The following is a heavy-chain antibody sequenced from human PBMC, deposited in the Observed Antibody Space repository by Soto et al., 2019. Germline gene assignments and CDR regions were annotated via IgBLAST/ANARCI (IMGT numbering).Heavy chain of an antibody. V-gene: IGHV3-48*01. CDR1: ELTFSDYI. CDR2: ISSTSSTI. J-gene: IGHJ3*02. Sequence: GGSMRLSWAASELTFSDYIMNWVRQAPGKGLEWVSYISSTSSTIYYADSVKGRFTISRDNAKNSLYLQMNSLRAEDTAVYYCAREWEPDAFDIWGQGTMVTVSS. D-gene: IGHD1-26*01. CDR3: AREWEPDAFDI.